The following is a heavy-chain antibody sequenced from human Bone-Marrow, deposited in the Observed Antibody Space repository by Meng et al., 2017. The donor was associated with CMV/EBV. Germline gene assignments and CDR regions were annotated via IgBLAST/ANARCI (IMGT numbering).Heavy chain of an antibody. CDR3: ARWASYDFWSGYYIALDV. CDR1: GFTFTSSA. J-gene: IGHJ6*02. CDR2: IVVGSGNT. V-gene: IGHV1-58*01. D-gene: IGHD3-3*01. Sequence: SVKVSCKASGFTFTSSAVQWVRQARGQRLEWIGWIVVGSGNTNYAQKFQERVTITRDMSTSTAYMELSSLRSEDTAVYYCARWASYDFWSGYYIALDVWGQGNTVTLSS.